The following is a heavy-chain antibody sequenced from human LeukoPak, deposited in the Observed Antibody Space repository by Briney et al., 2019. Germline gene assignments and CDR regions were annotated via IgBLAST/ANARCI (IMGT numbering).Heavy chain of an antibody. CDR3: ASRGSGWYQDY. Sequence: PSETLSLTCTVSGGSISSYYWSWIRQPPGKGLEWIGYIYYSGSTNYNPSLKSRVTISVDKSKNQFSLKLSSVTAADTAVYYCASRGSGWYQDYWGQGTLVTVSS. CDR1: GGSISSYY. J-gene: IGHJ4*02. D-gene: IGHD6-19*01. CDR2: IYYSGST. V-gene: IGHV4-59*12.